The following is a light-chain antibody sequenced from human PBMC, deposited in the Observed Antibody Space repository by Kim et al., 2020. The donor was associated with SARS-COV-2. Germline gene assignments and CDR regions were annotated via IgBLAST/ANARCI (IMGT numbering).Light chain of an antibody. CDR1: TTDVGSYDL. Sequence: QSASVSGSPGQSITISCAGTTTDVGSYDLVSWYQQHPGEVPKLIIFDVNERPSGVSNRFSGSKSGNTASLTISGLQTEDEAEYYCCSCAGSITNYVFGTGTKVTVL. V-gene: IGLV2-23*02. J-gene: IGLJ1*01. CDR3: CSCAGSITNYV. CDR2: DVN.